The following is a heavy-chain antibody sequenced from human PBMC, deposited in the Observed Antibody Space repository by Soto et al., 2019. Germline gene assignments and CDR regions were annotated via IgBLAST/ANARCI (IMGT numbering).Heavy chain of an antibody. CDR2: ISSSSSTI. Sequence: GGSLRLSCAASGFTFSSYSMNWVRQAPGKGLEWVSYISSSSSTIYYADSVKGRFTISRDNAKNSLYLQMNSLRDEDTAVYYCARLLPYNWNYEVDFDYWGQGTLVTVSS. CDR3: ARLLPYNWNYEVDFDY. D-gene: IGHD1-7*01. CDR1: GFTFSSYS. J-gene: IGHJ4*02. V-gene: IGHV3-48*02.